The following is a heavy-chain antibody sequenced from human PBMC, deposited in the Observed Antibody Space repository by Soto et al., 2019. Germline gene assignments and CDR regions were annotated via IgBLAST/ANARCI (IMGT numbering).Heavy chain of an antibody. CDR2: INHSGST. J-gene: IGHJ4*02. CDR3: ASHSSSSANDC. Sequence: PSETLSLTCAVYGGSFSGYYWSWIRQPPGKGLEWIGEINHSGSTNYNPSLKSRVTISVDTSKNQFSLKLSSVTAADTAVYYCASHSSSSANDCWGQGTLVTVSS. D-gene: IGHD6-6*01. CDR1: GGSFSGYY. V-gene: IGHV4-34*01.